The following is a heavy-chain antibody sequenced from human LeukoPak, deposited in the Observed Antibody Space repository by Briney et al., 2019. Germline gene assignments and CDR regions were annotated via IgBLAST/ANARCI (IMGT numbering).Heavy chain of an antibody. CDR2: ISSSGSTI. V-gene: IGHV3-11*04. D-gene: IGHD3-16*02. CDR1: GFTFSDYY. CDR3: ARSSIAYYYMDV. J-gene: IGHJ6*03. Sequence: GGSLTLSCAASGFTFSDYYMGWIRQAPGKGLEWVSYISSSGSTIYYADSVKGRFTISRDNAKNSLYLQMNSLRAEDTAVYYCARSSIAYYYMDVWGKGTTVTISS.